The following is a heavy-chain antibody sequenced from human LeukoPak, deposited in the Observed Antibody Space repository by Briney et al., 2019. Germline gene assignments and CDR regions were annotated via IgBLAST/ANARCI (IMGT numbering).Heavy chain of an antibody. Sequence: SVKVSCKASGGTFSSYAISWVRQAPGQGLEWMGGIIPIFGTANYAQKFQGRVTITTDESTSTAYMELRSLRSDDTAVYYCARDGTPYCSSTSCYYNWFDPWGQGTLVTVSS. CDR2: IIPIFGTA. CDR1: GGTFSSYA. D-gene: IGHD2-2*01. J-gene: IGHJ5*02. V-gene: IGHV1-69*05. CDR3: ARDGTPYCSSTSCYYNWFDP.